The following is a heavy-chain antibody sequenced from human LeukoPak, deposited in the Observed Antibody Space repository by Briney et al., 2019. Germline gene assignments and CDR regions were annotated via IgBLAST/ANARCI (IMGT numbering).Heavy chain of an antibody. CDR2: IYTSGST. J-gene: IGHJ2*01. CDR1: GRSISSHY. Sequence: PSEPLSLTCTVSGRSISSHYGSWIPQPAGKGLEGIGRIYTSGSTNYNPPLKSRVTMSVDPSKHQFSLKLSSVTAADTAVYYCARDQGTIVRGRGVIPDWYFDLWGRGTLVTVSS. V-gene: IGHV4-4*07. D-gene: IGHD3-10*01. CDR3: ARDQGTIVRGRGVIPDWYFDL.